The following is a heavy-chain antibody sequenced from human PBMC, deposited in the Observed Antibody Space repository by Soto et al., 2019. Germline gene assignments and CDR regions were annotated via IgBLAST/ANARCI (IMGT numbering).Heavy chain of an antibody. CDR1: GYTFTSYC. CDR2: INAGNGNT. J-gene: IGHJ3*02. D-gene: IGHD3-22*01. CDR3: ARDRWRVDSSGYYFYDAFDI. Sequence: GGSVKVSCKASGYTFTSYCISWVRQGPGQGLEWMGWINAGNGNTKYAQKFQGRVTITRDTSASTAYMELSSLRSEDTAVYYCARDRWRVDSSGYYFYDAFDIWGQGTMVTVSS. V-gene: IGHV1-18*01.